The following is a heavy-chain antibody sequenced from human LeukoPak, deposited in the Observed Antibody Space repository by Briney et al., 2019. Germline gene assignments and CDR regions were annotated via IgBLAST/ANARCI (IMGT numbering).Heavy chain of an antibody. CDR2: ISSSGSTI. CDR3: ASGTRPDAFDI. V-gene: IGHV3-11*01. D-gene: IGHD6-6*01. Sequence: GGSLSLSCAASGFTFSDYYMSWIRQAPGKGLEWVSYISSSGSTIYYADSVKGRFTISRDNAKNSLYLQMNSLRAEDTAVYYCASGTRPDAFDIWGQGTMVTVSS. J-gene: IGHJ3*02. CDR1: GFTFSDYY.